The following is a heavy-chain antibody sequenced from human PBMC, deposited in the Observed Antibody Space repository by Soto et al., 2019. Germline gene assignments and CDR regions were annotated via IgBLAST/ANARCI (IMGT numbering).Heavy chain of an antibody. CDR2: ISYDGSNK. CDR3: TRGRGTDSRGSF. J-gene: IGHJ4*02. V-gene: IGHV3-30-3*01. D-gene: IGHD3-22*01. Sequence: QVQLVESGGGVVQPGTSLRLSCVASGFTIDTYAIHWVRQAPGKGLEWVALISYDGSNKYLADSVKGRFTISRDNSKNTVFLQMNSLRGDDTAMYYCTRGRGTDSRGSFWGQGTLVTVSS. CDR1: GFTIDTYA.